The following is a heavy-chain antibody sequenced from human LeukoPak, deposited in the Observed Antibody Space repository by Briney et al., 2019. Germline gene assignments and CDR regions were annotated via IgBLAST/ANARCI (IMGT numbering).Heavy chain of an antibody. CDR1: GFTFSSFS. CDR2: ISSNGGNT. CDR3: VITPNNLWSYFDR. Sequence: PGGSLRLSCSASGFTFSSFSMHWVRQAPGKGLEHVSAISSNGGNTYYADSVKGRFTISRDNSKNTLYLQMSGLRPEDTAVYYCVITPNNLWSYFDRWGQGALVTVSS. J-gene: IGHJ4*02. V-gene: IGHV3-64D*06. D-gene: IGHD3-10*01.